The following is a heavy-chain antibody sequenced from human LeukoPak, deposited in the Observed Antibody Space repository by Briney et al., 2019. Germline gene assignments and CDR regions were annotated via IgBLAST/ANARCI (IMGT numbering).Heavy chain of an antibody. CDR3: ARAVRTYDSSGDYLDAFDI. CDR1: GFTFSSYG. D-gene: IGHD3-22*01. J-gene: IGHJ3*02. V-gene: IGHV3-33*01. Sequence: PGGSLRLSCAASGFTFSSYGMHWVRQAPGKGLEWVAVIWYDGSNKYYADSVKGRFTISRDNTKNTLYLQMKSLRAEDTAVYYCARAVRTYDSSGDYLDAFDIWGQGTMVTVSS. CDR2: IWYDGSNK.